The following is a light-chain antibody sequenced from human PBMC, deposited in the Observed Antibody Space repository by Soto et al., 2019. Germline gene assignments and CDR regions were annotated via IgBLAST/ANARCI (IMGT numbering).Light chain of an antibody. J-gene: IGLJ1*01. CDR3: FSYTTTTTSV. CDR1: SSDIGAYNF. V-gene: IGLV2-14*01. Sequence: QSALTQPASVSGSPGQSITFSCSGTSSDIGAYNFVSWYQQHPGKAPKLMIFEVNNRPSGVSNRFSGSKSGSTASLTISDLQPEDEAEYYCFSYTTTTTSVFGSGTKVTVL. CDR2: EVN.